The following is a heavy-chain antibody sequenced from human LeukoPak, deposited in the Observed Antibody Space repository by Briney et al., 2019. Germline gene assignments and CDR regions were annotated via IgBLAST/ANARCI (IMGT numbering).Heavy chain of an antibody. CDR3: ARAYSTSSPFDY. CDR2: INPSGGST. Sequence: ASVKVSCKASGYVFTSHYIHWMRQAPGHGLEWMGMINPSGGSTSYAQKFQGRVTMTRDTSTSTVHLELSSLRSGDTAVYYCARAYSTSSPFDYWGQGTLVTVSS. V-gene: IGHV1-46*01. J-gene: IGHJ4*02. CDR1: GYVFTSHY. D-gene: IGHD6-6*01.